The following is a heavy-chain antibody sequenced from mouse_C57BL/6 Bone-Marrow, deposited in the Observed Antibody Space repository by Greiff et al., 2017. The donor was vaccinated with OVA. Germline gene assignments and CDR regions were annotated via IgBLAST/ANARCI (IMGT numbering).Heavy chain of an antibody. Sequence: EVQGVESGGGLVQPGGSMKLSCVASGFTFSNYWMNWVRQSPEKGLEWVAQIRLKSDNYATHYAESVKGRFTISRDDSKSSVYLQMNNVRAEDTGIYYCTGADYYGSAWFAYWGQGTLVTVSA. CDR3: TGADYYGSAWFAY. D-gene: IGHD1-1*01. CDR1: GFTFSNYW. V-gene: IGHV6-3*01. J-gene: IGHJ3*01. CDR2: IRLKSDNYAT.